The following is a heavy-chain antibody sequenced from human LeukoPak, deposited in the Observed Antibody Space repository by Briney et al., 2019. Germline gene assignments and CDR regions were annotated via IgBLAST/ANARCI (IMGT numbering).Heavy chain of an antibody. Sequence: ASVKVSCKASGYTFTGYYMHWVRQAPGQGLEWMGWINPNSGGTNYAQKFQGRVTMTRDTSISTAYVELSRLRSDDTAVYYCARGAAAMVNYYYYMDVWGKGTTVTVSS. J-gene: IGHJ6*03. CDR2: INPNSGGT. D-gene: IGHD5-18*01. CDR3: ARGAAAMVNYYYYMDV. CDR1: GYTFTGYY. V-gene: IGHV1-2*02.